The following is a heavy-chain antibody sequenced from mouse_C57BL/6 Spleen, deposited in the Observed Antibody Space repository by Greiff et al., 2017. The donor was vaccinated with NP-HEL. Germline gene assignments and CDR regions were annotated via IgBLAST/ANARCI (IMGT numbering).Heavy chain of an antibody. J-gene: IGHJ4*01. CDR2: IHPNSGST. CDR3: ARDDYDDYAMDY. Sequence: QVQLKQPGAELVKPGASVKLSCKASGYTFTSYWMHWVKQRPGQGLEWIGMIHPNSGSTNYNEKFKSKATLTVDKSSSTAYMQLSSLTSEDSAVYYCARDDYDDYAMDYWGQGTSVTVSS. CDR1: GYTFTSYW. V-gene: IGHV1-64*01. D-gene: IGHD2-4*01.